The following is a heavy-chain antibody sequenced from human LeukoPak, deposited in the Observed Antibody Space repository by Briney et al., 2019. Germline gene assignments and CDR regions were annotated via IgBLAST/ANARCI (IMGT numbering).Heavy chain of an antibody. J-gene: IGHJ3*02. V-gene: IGHV3-53*04. CDR1: GFTVSSNY. Sequence: GGSLRLSCAASGFTVSSNYMSWVRQAPGKGLEWVSVIYSGGSTYYADSVKGRFTTSRHNSKNTLYLQMNSLRAEDTAVYYCARAAGTTGDAFDIWGQGTMVTVSS. D-gene: IGHD1-7*01. CDR3: ARAAGTTGDAFDI. CDR2: IYSGGST.